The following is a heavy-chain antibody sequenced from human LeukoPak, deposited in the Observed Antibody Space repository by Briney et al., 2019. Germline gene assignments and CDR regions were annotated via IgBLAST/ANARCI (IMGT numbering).Heavy chain of an antibody. J-gene: IGHJ6*02. CDR1: GSSFSGYY. CDR3: ARIHAYFGMDV. V-gene: IGHV4-34*01. CDR2: INHSGST. Sequence: SETLSLTCAVYGSSFSGYYWSWIRQPPGKGLEWIAEINHSGSTNYNPSLKTRLTISVDTSWNRFSLKLSSVTAADTAVYYCARIHAYFGMDVWGQGTTVTVSS.